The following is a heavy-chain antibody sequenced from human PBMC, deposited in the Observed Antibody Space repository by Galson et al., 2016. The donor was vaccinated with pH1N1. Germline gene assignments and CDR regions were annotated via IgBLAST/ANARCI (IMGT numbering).Heavy chain of an antibody. CDR2: ISPDGTDN. Sequence: SLRLSCAASGFTFNNYWMYWVRQAPGKGLVWVSRISPDGTDNLNADSVRGRFTITRDNSKNTLFLQMNSLGAEDTAMYYCTAYNCGSAVDVWGQGAMVTV. J-gene: IGHJ3*01. V-gene: IGHV3-74*01. CDR1: GFTFNNYW. D-gene: IGHD1-20*01. CDR3: TAYNCGSAVDV.